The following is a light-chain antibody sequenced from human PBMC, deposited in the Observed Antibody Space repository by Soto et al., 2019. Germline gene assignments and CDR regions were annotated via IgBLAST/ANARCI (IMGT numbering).Light chain of an antibody. CDR2: ATS. J-gene: IGKJ4*01. Sequence: DIHMTQSPLFLAAXXXXXXXXXXXASQNIDNYLNWYQHKPGKAPKLLIYATSTLQSGVPARFSGSGSGTEFTLTISTLQAEDFATYFCQESYSTPAVSFGGGTKVDI. CDR3: QESYSTPAVS. CDR1: QNIDNY. V-gene: IGKV1-39*01.